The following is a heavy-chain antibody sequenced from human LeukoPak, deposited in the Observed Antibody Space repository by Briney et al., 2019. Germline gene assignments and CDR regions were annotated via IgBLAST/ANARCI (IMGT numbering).Heavy chain of an antibody. Sequence: PGGSLRLSCAASGFTFSNYAMSWVRQAPGKGLEWVSAISGSGSNTYYADSVKGRFTISRDNSKNTLYLHMNSLRVEDTAAYYCMKDHDYYESGPSWGQGTTVTVSS. CDR3: MKDHDYYESGPS. CDR2: ISGSGSNT. J-gene: IGHJ3*01. CDR1: GFTFSNYA. V-gene: IGHV3-23*01. D-gene: IGHD3-16*01.